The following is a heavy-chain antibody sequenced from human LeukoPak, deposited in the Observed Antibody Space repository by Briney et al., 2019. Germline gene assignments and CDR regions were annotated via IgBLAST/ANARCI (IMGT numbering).Heavy chain of an antibody. CDR2: ISSSGSTI. J-gene: IGHJ4*02. D-gene: IGHD2-2*01. CDR1: GFTFSDYY. Sequence: PGGSLRLSCAASGFTFSDYYMSWIRQAPGKGLEWVSYISSSGSTIYYADSVKGRFTISRDNAKNSLYLQMNSLRAEDTAVYYCARWVRNQLLSYFDYWGQGTLVTVSS. V-gene: IGHV3-11*04. CDR3: ARWVRNQLLSYFDY.